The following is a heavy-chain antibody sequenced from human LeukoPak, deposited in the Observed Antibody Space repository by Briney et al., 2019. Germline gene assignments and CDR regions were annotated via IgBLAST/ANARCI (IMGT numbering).Heavy chain of an antibody. CDR3: ARDSSIVGTTGAFDI. J-gene: IGHJ3*02. V-gene: IGHV4-59*12. CDR1: GGSISSYY. CDR2: IYYSGST. Sequence: SETLSLTCTVSGGSISSYYWSWIRQTPGKGLEWIGDIYYSGSTNYNPSLKSRVTLLIDKSKNQFSLKLSSVTAADTAVYYCARDSSIVGTTGAFDIWGQGTMVIVSS. D-gene: IGHD1-26*01.